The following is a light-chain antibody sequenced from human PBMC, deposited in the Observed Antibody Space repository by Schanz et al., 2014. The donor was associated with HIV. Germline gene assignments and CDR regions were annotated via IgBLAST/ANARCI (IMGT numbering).Light chain of an antibody. CDR3: AAWDEGLKGLV. CDR2: GNS. CDR1: SSNIGSNS. J-gene: IGLJ1*01. V-gene: IGLV1-44*01. Sequence: QSVLTQPPSVSGTPGQRVTILCSGSSSNIGSNSVNWYQQLPGTAPKLLLYGNSQRPSGVPDRFSGSKSGTSASLAISGLQSEDEADYYCAAWDEGLKGLVFGTGTKLTVL.